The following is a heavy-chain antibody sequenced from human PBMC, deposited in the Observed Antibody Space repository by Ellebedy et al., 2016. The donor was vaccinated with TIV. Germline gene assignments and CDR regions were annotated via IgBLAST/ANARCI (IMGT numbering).Heavy chain of an antibody. J-gene: IGHJ5*01. CDR1: GYTFTGYY. V-gene: IGHV1-46*01. Sequence: ASVKVSCKASGYTFTGYYMHWVRLAPGQRLEWMGIINPNARGTSYAQKFQGRVTMTMDTSTSTVYMELSRLRSDDTAVYYCARSPGYDILRFDSWGQGTLVTVSS. CDR3: ARSPGYDILRFDS. D-gene: IGHD3-9*01. CDR2: INPNARGT.